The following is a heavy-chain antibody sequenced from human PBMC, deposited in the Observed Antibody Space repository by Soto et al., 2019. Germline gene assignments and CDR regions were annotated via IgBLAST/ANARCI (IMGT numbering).Heavy chain of an antibody. V-gene: IGHV3-30*04. CDR1: GFTFHSFS. CDR2: ISFDGSNK. CDR3: AIFSTSLQYFDYYGMDV. J-gene: IGHJ6*02. Sequence: QVQLVESGGGVVKPGRSLRLSCEASGFTFHSFSMHWVRQAPGKGLEWVAVISFDGSNKDYADSVKGRFTISRDNSKNTLDLQMDSLGPEDTAVYYCAIFSTSLQYFDYYGMDVWGQGTTVAVSS. D-gene: IGHD2-2*01.